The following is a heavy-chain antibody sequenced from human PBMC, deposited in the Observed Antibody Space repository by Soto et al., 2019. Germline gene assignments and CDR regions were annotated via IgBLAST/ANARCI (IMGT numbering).Heavy chain of an antibody. D-gene: IGHD6-19*01. V-gene: IGHV3-30*18. CDR3: AKDGHPYSSGWWDRTLPSY. J-gene: IGHJ4*02. CDR2: ISYDGSNN. CDR1: GFTFNTYG. Sequence: QVQLVESGGGVVQPGRSLRLSCAASGFTFNTYGMHWVRQAPGKGLEWVAVISYDGSNNYYADSVKGRFTISRDNSKNTLYLQMNSLRAEDTAVYYCAKDGHPYSSGWWDRTLPSYWGQGSLVTVSS.